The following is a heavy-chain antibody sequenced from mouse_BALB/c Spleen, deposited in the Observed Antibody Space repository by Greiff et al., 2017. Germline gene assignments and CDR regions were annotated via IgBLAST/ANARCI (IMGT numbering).Heavy chain of an antibody. CDR1: GFTFSSYA. CDR3: ARGGSLAMDY. CDR2: ISSGGSYT. J-gene: IGHJ4*01. Sequence: EVQVVESGGGLVKPGGSLKLSCAASGFTFSSYAMSWVRQSPEKRLEWVAEISSGGSYTYYPDTVTGRFTISRDNAKNTLYLEMSSLRSEDTAMYYCARGGSLAMDYWGQGTSVTVSS. D-gene: IGHD1-2*01. V-gene: IGHV5-9-4*01.